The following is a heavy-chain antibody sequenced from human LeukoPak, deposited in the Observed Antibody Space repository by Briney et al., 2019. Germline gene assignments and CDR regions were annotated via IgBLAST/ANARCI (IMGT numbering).Heavy chain of an antibody. D-gene: IGHD5-24*01. V-gene: IGHV3-48*01. CDR1: GFTFSSYS. CDR3: ARGDNGYNAN. CDR2: ISSSSSTI. J-gene: IGHJ4*02. Sequence: GGSLTLSCAASGFTFSSYSMNWLRQAPGQGLEWVSYISSSSSTIYYADSVKGRFTISRDNAKNSLYLQMNSLRAEDTAVYYCARGDNGYNANWGQGTLVTVSS.